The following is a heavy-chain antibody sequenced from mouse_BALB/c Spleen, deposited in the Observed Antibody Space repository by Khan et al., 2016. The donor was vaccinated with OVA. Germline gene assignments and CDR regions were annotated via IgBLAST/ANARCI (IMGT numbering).Heavy chain of an antibody. D-gene: IGHD1-1*02. CDR2: INPSNGDT. CDR1: GYTFTSYY. Sequence: QVRLQPSGAELVKPGASVKLSCKASGYTFTSYYIYWVKQRPGHGLEWIGGINPSNGDTYFNEQFESQATLPVDKSSSTAFMQVSSLTSEDSAVEYCTRSGWAACAYWGQGTLVTVSA. J-gene: IGHJ3*01. V-gene: IGHV1S81*02. CDR3: TRSGWAACAY.